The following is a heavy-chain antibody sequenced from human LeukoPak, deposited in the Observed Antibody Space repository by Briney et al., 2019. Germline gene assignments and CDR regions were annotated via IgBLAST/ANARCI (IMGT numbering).Heavy chain of an antibody. Sequence: SETLSLTCAVYGGSFSGYYWSWIRQPPGKGLEWIGEINHSGSTNYNPSLKSRVTISVDTSKNQFSLKLSSVTAADTAVYYCARDSRIGRGNYWGHGTLVTVSS. J-gene: IGHJ4*01. CDR2: INHSGST. V-gene: IGHV4-34*01. CDR3: ARDSRIGRGNY. D-gene: IGHD1-26*01. CDR1: GGSFSGYY.